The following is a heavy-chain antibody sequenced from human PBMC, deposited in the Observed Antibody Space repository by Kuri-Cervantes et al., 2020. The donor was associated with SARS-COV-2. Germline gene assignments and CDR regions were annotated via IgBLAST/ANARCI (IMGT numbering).Heavy chain of an antibody. J-gene: IGHJ6*02. Sequence: GESLKISCAASGFSFGGYAMSWVRQAPGKGLDWVSAISGSGATTYYADSVRGRFTISRDNSKDSLYLQMNSLRAEDTAVYYCARAPEGYYYGSESTNYYYYGMDVWGQGTTVTVSS. CDR3: ARAPEGYYYGSESTNYYYYGMDV. CDR1: GFSFGGYA. CDR2: ISGSGATT. D-gene: IGHD3-10*01. V-gene: IGHV3-23*01.